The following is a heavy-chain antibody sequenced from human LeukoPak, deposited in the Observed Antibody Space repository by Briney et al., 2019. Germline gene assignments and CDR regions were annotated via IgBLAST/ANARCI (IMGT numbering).Heavy chain of an antibody. V-gene: IGHV4-30-4*01. D-gene: IGHD6-13*01. J-gene: IGHJ4*02. CDR3: ASSIAAASIDY. CDR1: GGSIWGADYY. Sequence: SETLSLTCAVSGGSIWGADYYWTWIRQPPGKGLEWIGYIYHSGTTDYNPSLKSRITISVDTSKNQFSLRLTSVTAADTAVYYCASSIAAASIDYWGQGTLVTVSS. CDR2: IYHSGTT.